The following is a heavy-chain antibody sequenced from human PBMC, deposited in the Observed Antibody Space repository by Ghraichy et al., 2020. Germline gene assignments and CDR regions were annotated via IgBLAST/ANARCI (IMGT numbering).Heavy chain of an antibody. Sequence: GGSLRLSCAASGFTFSSYSMNWVRQAPGKRLEWVSYISSSSTIYYADSVKGRFTISRDNAKNSLYLQMNSLRVEDTAVYYGARDRDSSGYYGRYFDLWGRGTLVPVSS. J-gene: IGHJ2*01. D-gene: IGHD3-22*01. CDR1: GFTFSSYS. CDR2: ISSSSTI. V-gene: IGHV3-48*04. CDR3: ARDRDSSGYYGRYFDL.